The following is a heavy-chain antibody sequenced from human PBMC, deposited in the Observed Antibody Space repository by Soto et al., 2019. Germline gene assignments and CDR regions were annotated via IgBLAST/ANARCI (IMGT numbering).Heavy chain of an antibody. Sequence: GESLKISCQGSGYNFPRHWIGWVRQMPGKGLEWMGIIYPDDSDTRYSPSFQGRVTISADKSSSSAYLQWTSLEASDTAMYYCARPTCSGDSCFVPFDIWGQGTMVTVSS. V-gene: IGHV5-51*01. J-gene: IGHJ3*02. CDR3: ARPTCSGDSCFVPFDI. CDR2: IYPDDSDT. CDR1: GYNFPRHW. D-gene: IGHD2-15*01.